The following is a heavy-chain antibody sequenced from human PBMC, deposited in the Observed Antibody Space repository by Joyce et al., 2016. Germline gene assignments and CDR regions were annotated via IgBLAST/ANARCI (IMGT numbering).Heavy chain of an antibody. Sequence: QVQLQQWGAGLLKPSETLSLTCAVYGGSFSGYYWSWIRQPPGKGLEWIGEINHSGSTNYNPSLERRVTISVDTSKNQVSLRLSSVTAADTAVYYCARGLSAFDYSNYAGYDYWGHGTLVTVSS. D-gene: IGHD4-11*01. J-gene: IGHJ4*01. V-gene: IGHV4-34*01. CDR2: INHSGST. CDR1: GGSFSGYY. CDR3: ARGLSAFDYSNYAGYDY.